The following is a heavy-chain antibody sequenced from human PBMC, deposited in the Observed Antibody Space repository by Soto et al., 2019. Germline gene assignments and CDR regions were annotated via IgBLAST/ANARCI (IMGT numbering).Heavy chain of an antibody. Sequence: DVQLLESGGGLVQPGGSLRLSWEVPGFPFSTYALSWVRQAQGKGRGWVAAIRGSGGSKYYADSVKGRLTISRDNSKNTLYLQMNSLRAEDTAVYYCAEFPLEGSGTYYDFFWGQGTLVTVSS. CDR1: GFPFSTYA. J-gene: IGHJ4*02. V-gene: IGHV3-23*01. CDR3: AEFPLEGSGTYYDFF. CDR2: IRGSGGSK. D-gene: IGHD3-10*01.